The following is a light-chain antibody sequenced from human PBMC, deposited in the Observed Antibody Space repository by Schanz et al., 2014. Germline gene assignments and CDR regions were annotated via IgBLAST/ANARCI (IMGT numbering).Light chain of an antibody. CDR2: GSS. J-gene: IGKJ4*01. CDR3: QQRSNWPPLT. Sequence: EIVLTQSPGTLSLSPGERATLSCRASQSVSSSYLAWYQQKPGQAPRLLIYGSSTRATGVPARFSGSGSGTEFTLTISSLEPEDFAVYYCQQRSNWPPLTFGGGTKVELK. CDR1: QSVSSSY. V-gene: IGKV3D-20*02.